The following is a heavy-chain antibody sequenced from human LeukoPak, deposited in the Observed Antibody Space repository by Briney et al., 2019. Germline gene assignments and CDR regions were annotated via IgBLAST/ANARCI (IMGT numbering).Heavy chain of an antibody. D-gene: IGHD3-22*01. Sequence: GGSLRLSCAASGFTFSIYAMSWVRQAPGKGLEWVSAISGSGGSTYYADSVKGRFTISRDNSKNTLYLQMNSLRAEDTAVYYCAIDTAWLPYDSKFDYWGQGNLVTVSS. CDR3: AIDTAWLPYDSKFDY. CDR2: ISGSGGST. J-gene: IGHJ4*02. V-gene: IGHV3-23*01. CDR1: GFTFSIYA.